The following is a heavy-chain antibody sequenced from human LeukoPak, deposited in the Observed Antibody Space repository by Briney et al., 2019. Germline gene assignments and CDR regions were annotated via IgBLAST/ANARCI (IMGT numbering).Heavy chain of an antibody. CDR2: ISGSGGST. V-gene: IGHV3-23*01. D-gene: IGHD5-18*01. Sequence: PGGSLRLSCAASGFTFSNYAMSWVRQAPGKGLEWVSGISGSGGSTYYVDSVKGRFTISRDYSKNTLYLQMNSLRAEDTAVYYCAKDLSSGYSYGYINYWGQGTLVTVSS. J-gene: IGHJ4*02. CDR3: AKDLSSGYSYGYINY. CDR1: GFTFSNYA.